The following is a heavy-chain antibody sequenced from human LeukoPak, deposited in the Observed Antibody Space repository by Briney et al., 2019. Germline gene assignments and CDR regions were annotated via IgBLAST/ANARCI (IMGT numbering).Heavy chain of an antibody. CDR2: INSDGSST. V-gene: IGHV3-74*01. CDR3: ARHLTYGGWNS. J-gene: IGHJ4*02. D-gene: IGHD4-23*01. CDR1: AFTFSSYR. Sequence: PAASLRISCAAPAFTFSSYRMQWVPPTPGMGPLWVSRINSDGSSTSYADSVKGRFTISRDNAKNTLYLQMNSLRAEDTAVYYCARHLTYGGWNSWGQGTLVTVSS.